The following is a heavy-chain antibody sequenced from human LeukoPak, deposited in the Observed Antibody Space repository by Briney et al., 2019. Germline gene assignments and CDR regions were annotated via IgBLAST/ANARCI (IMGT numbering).Heavy chain of an antibody. D-gene: IGHD4-17*01. V-gene: IGHV3-33*01. CDR3: ARPRLRDYYFDY. Sequence: GGSLRLSCAASGFTFSSYGMHWVRQAPGKGLEWVAVIWYDGSNKYYADSVKGRFTISRDNSKNTLYLQMNSLRAEDTALYYCARPRLRDYYFDYWGQGTLVTVSS. CDR2: IWYDGSNK. J-gene: IGHJ4*02. CDR1: GFTFSSYG.